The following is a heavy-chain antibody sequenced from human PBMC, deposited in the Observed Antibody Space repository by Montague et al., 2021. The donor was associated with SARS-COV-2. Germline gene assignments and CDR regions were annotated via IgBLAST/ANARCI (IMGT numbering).Heavy chain of an antibody. Sequence: SETLSLTCTVSGGSISNSNYYWVWMRQRPGQGLVWIRSDCYSTNTYHNLSLRGRVSTSADTSKSQLSLNAMSVAAAATAVYYCARRCTGGGGCHAYHWGQGTLVTVSS. CDR2: DCYSTNT. CDR3: ARRCTGGGGCHAYH. J-gene: IGHJ5*02. CDR1: GGSISNSNYY. D-gene: IGHD2-15*01. V-gene: IGHV4-39*01.